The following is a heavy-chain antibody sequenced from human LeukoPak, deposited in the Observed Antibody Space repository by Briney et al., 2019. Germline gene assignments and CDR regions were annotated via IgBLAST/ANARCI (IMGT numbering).Heavy chain of an antibody. J-gene: IGHJ4*02. CDR2: IYNSGST. Sequence: SETLSLTCTVSGGSITSYYWSWIRQPSGKGLEWIAYIYNSGSTNYNPSLKSRVTISVDTSKNQLSLKLSSVTAADTAVYYCGRQGYTASYYFVDYWSQGTLVTVSS. V-gene: IGHV4-59*01. CDR3: GRQGYTASYYFVDY. D-gene: IGHD1-26*01. CDR1: GGSITSYY.